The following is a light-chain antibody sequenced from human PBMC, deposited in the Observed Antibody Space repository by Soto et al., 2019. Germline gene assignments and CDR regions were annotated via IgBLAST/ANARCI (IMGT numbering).Light chain of an antibody. J-gene: IGKJ3*01. CDR1: QSLLHSNGYNY. V-gene: IGKV2-28*01. CDR2: LGS. CDR3: MQALQTPFT. Sequence: DIVMTQSPLSLPVTPAEPASISCRSSQSLLHSNGYNYLDWYLPKPGQSPQLLIYLGSNRASGVPDRFSGSGSGTDFTLKISRVEAEDVGVYYCMQALQTPFTFGPGTKVDIK.